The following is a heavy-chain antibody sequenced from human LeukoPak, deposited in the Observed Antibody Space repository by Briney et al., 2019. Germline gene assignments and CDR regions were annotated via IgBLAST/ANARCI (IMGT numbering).Heavy chain of an antibody. CDR2: ISWNSGSI. D-gene: IGHD3-3*01. CDR1: GFTFDDYA. J-gene: IGHJ3*02. V-gene: IGHV3-9*01. Sequence: GGSLRLSCEASGFTFDDYAMHWVRHVPGRGPEWVSGISWNSGSIVYADSVKGRFTISRDNAKNSLYLQMNSLRVEDTALYYCAKDKDFWSGPDSAVFDIWGQGAMVTVSS. CDR3: AKDKDFWSGPDSAVFDI.